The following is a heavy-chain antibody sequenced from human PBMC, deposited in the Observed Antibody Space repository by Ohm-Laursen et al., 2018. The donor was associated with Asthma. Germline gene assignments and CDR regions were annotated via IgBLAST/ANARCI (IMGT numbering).Heavy chain of an antibody. D-gene: IGHD6-19*01. Sequence: SLGLSCTAPGFTFRSYAMHWVRQAPGKGLEWVSIITSDGSWTSYADSVKGRFTISRDNSKNTLYLQMNSLRAEDTAVYYCAKDQKSGSSGWTYCFDSWGQGTLVTVSS. CDR1: GFTFRSYA. CDR3: AKDQKSGSSGWTYCFDS. CDR2: ITSDGSWT. V-gene: IGHV3-30-3*01. J-gene: IGHJ4*02.